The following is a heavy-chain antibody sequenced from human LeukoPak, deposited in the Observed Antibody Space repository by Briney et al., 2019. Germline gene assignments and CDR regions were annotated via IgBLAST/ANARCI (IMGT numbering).Heavy chain of an antibody. J-gene: IGHJ4*02. Sequence: PGGSLRLSCAVSGFPFSSYALAWVRQAPGQGLEWVSAISGDGAKPYYADSVKGRFTISRDNSKNTLYLQMNSLRAADTALYYCARERSGGWPFDCGGQGTLVTVSS. D-gene: IGHD2-15*01. CDR1: GFPFSSYA. CDR3: ARERSGGWPFDC. V-gene: IGHV3-23*01. CDR2: ISGDGAKP.